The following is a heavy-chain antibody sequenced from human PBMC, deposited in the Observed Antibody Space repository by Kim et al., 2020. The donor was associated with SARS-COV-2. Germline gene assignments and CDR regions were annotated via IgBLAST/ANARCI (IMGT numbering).Heavy chain of an antibody. CDR1: GDSIRYYY. J-gene: IGHJ6*02. V-gene: IGHV4-59*01. CDR2: IYYTGNT. Sequence: SETLSLTCAVSGDSIRYYYWSWIRQPPGKGLEWIGYIYYTGNTNYNPSLKSRVTISGDTSKNQFSLKLNSVTAADTAVYYCASLAAGCGLDGWGQGTTVT. CDR3: ASLAAGCGLDG. D-gene: IGHD6-13*01.